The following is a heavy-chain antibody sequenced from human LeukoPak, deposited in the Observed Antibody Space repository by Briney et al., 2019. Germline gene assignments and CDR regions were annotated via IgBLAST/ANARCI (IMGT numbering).Heavy chain of an antibody. CDR1: GGTFSSYD. V-gene: IGHV1-69*06. Sequence: SVKVSCKASGGTFSSYDISWVRQAPGQGLEWMGGIMPISGTANYAQKFQGRVTITADKPTNTAYMELNSLRSDDTAVYYCARGVVAATFYYYMDVWGKGTTVTVSS. CDR3: ARGVVAATFYYYMDV. CDR2: IMPISGTA. J-gene: IGHJ6*03. D-gene: IGHD2-15*01.